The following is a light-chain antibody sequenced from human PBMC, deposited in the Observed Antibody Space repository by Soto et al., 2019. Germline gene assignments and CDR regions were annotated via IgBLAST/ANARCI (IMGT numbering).Light chain of an antibody. CDR3: CSYAGSYTPV. J-gene: IGLJ2*01. CDR1: SSDVGGYNY. CDR2: DVS. Sequence: QSALTQPRSVSGSPGQSVTISCTGTSSDVGGYNYVSWYQQHPGTAPKLMIYDVSKRPSGVPDRFSGSKSGNTASLTISGLQAEDEADYYCCSYAGSYTPVFGGGTKLTVL. V-gene: IGLV2-11*01.